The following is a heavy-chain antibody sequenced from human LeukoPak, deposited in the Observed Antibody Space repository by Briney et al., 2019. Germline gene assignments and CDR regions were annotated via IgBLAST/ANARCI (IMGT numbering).Heavy chain of an antibody. CDR2: ISYDGSTI. CDR1: GFTFSSYG. Sequence: GGSLRLSCAASGFTFSSYGIQWVRRAPGKGLEWVAVISYDGSTIYYEDSVKGRFTISKDNAKNSLYLQMSSLRDEDTAVYYCVRYSSSSEDYWGQGTLVTVSS. V-gene: IGHV3-30*03. CDR3: VRYSSSSEDY. J-gene: IGHJ4*02. D-gene: IGHD6-6*01.